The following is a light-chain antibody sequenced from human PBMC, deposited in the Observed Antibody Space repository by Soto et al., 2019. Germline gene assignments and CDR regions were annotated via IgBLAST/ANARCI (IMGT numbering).Light chain of an antibody. Sequence: QSVLTQPPSASGTPGQRVTISCSGGRSNIGSNTVNWYQQVPGTAPKFLMYSNNQRPSGVPDRFSGSKSGTSASLAISGLQAEDEADYSCASWDDSLTGLVFGGGTKLTVL. J-gene: IGLJ2*01. V-gene: IGLV1-44*01. CDR1: RSNIGSNT. CDR2: SNN. CDR3: ASWDDSLTGLV.